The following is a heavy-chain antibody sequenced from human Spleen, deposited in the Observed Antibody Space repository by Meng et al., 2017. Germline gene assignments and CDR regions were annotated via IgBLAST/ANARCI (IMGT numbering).Heavy chain of an antibody. CDR3: ARGKGYCGSTSCYSDY. CDR1: GYTFTSCY. V-gene: IGHV1-8*01. Sequence: ASVKVSCKASGYTFTSCYMHWVRQATGQGLEWMGWMNPNSGNTGYAQRFQGRVTITRNTSISTVYMELSSLRSEDTAVYYCARGKGYCGSTSCYSDYWGQGTLVTVSS. D-gene: IGHD2-2*01. CDR2: MNPNSGNT. J-gene: IGHJ4*02.